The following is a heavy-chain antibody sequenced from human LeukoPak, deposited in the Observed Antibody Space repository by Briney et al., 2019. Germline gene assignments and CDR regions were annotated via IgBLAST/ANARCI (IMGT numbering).Heavy chain of an antibody. V-gene: IGHV3-23*01. CDR3: ARVDQWPSDS. CDR1: GFTFSSSA. D-gene: IGHD6-19*01. J-gene: IGHJ4*02. CDR2: IGGSGGNT. Sequence: GGSLRLSCAASGFTFSSSAMSWVRQAPGRGLKWVSAIGGSGGNTYYADSVKGRFTISRDSSKNTLYLQMSSLRAEDTAVYYCARVDQWPSDSWGQGTLVTVSS.